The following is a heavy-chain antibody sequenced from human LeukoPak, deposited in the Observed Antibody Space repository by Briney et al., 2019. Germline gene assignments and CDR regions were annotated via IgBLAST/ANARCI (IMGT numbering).Heavy chain of an antibody. CDR1: GFTFSSHA. V-gene: IGHV3-7*05. D-gene: IGHD3-10*01. CDR3: ARGMFYYGSGSDTGDY. Sequence: GGSLRLSCSASGFTFSSHAMHWVRQAPGKGLEWVANIKQDGSEKYYVDSVKGRFTISRDNAKNSLYLQMDSLRAEDTAVYYCARGMFYYGSGSDTGDYWGQGILVTVSS. CDR2: IKQDGSEK. J-gene: IGHJ4*02.